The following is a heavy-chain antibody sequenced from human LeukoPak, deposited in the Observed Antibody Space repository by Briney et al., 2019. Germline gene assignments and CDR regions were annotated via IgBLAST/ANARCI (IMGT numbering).Heavy chain of an antibody. CDR2: IYSGGST. V-gene: IGHV3-66*01. J-gene: IGHJ2*01. CDR3: AKDSGTCCWYFDL. CDR1: GFTVSSNY. Sequence: GGSLRLSCAASGFTVSSNYMSWVRQAPGKGLEWVSVIYSGGSTYYADSVKGRFTISRDNSKNTLYLQMNSLRAEDTAVYYCAKDSGTCCWYFDLWGRGTLVTVSS. D-gene: IGHD1-26*01.